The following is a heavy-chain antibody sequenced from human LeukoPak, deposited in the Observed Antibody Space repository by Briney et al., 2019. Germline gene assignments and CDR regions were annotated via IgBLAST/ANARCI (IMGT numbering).Heavy chain of an antibody. CDR2: ISYDGSNK. D-gene: IGHD3-10*01. CDR3: ARDTITMVRGVIIPFNLLDH. V-gene: IGHV3-30-3*01. Sequence: GGSLRLSCVASGFTFSSYAMHWVRQAPGKGLEWGAVISYDGSNKYYADSVKGRFTISRDNSKNTLYLQMHSLRAEDTDVYYCARDTITMVRGVIIPFNLLDHWGQGNLVTVSS. J-gene: IGHJ4*02. CDR1: GFTFSSYA.